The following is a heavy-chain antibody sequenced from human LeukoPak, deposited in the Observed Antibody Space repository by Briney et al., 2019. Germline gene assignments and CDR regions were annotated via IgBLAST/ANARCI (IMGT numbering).Heavy chain of an antibody. J-gene: IGHJ4*02. CDR3: AKDSDCSSTSCYPGGFDY. D-gene: IGHD2-2*01. V-gene: IGHV3-23*01. CDR1: GFTFSSHG. CDR2: ISGSGGST. Sequence: GALRLSCAASGFTFSSHGMHWVRQAPGEGLEWVSAISGSGGSTYYADSVKGRFTISRDNSKNTLYLQMNSLRAEDTAVYYCAKDSDCSSTSCYPGGFDYWGQGTLVTVSS.